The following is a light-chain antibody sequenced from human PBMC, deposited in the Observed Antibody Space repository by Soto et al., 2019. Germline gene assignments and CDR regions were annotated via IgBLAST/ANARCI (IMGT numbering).Light chain of an antibody. J-gene: IGKJ2*01. Sequence: EIVLTQTPVSSSVTLGQPASISCRSSXXRXXXXXXXXXSXLQQRPGPPPRLLIYKIXIRFSGVPDRFSGSGAETDFTLKIXXXXAEXVVVYYCMQATQFSLYTFGQGTKLEIK. CDR3: MQATQFSLYT. CDR2: KIX. V-gene: IGKV2-24*01. CDR1: XXRXXXXXXXX.